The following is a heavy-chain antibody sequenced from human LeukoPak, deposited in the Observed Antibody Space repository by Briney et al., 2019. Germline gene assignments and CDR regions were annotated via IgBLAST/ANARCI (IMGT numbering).Heavy chain of an antibody. CDR2: IYSGGST. CDR1: GFTVSSNY. Sequence: GGSLRLSCAASGFTVSSNYMSWVRQAPGKGLEWVSVIYSGGSTYYADSVKGRFTISRDNSKNTLYLQMNSLRAEDTAVYYCAREFYGIAAAGSLNYYYMDVWGRGTTVTISS. D-gene: IGHD6-13*01. V-gene: IGHV3-66*01. J-gene: IGHJ6*03. CDR3: AREFYGIAAAGSLNYYYMDV.